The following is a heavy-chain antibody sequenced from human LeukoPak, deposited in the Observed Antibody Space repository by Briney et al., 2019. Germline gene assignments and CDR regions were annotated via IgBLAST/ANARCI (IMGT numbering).Heavy chain of an antibody. Sequence: GGSLRLSCAASGFTFSDYYMSLIRQAPGKGLEWVSYISSSGSTIYYADSVKGRFTISRDNAKNSLYLQMNSLRAEDTAVYYCASYSGSYYTYWFDPCGHGTLVTVSS. J-gene: IGHJ5*02. CDR3: ASYSGSYYTYWFDP. V-gene: IGHV3-11*01. CDR2: ISSSGSTI. D-gene: IGHD1-26*01. CDR1: GFTFSDYY.